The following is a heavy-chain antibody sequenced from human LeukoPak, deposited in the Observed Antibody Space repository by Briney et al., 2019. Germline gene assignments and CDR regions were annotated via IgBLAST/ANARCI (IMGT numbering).Heavy chain of an antibody. D-gene: IGHD4-17*01. CDR1: GGTFSSYA. CDR2: IILIFDTA. Sequence: SVKVSCKASGGTFSSYAISWVRQAPGQGLGWMGGIILIFDTANYAQKFKGRLTITADKSTSTAYMELSSLRSEDTAVYYCARERHDYGDFDYWGQGTLVTVSS. J-gene: IGHJ4*02. CDR3: ARERHDYGDFDY. V-gene: IGHV1-69*06.